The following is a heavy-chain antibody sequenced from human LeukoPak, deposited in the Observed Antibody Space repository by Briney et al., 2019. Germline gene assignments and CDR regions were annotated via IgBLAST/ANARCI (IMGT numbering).Heavy chain of an antibody. J-gene: IGHJ3*02. CDR3: ARAMEMVGAFDI. D-gene: IGHD5-24*01. CDR1: GGSISSYY. V-gene: IGHV4-59*01. Sequence: SETLSLTCTVSGGSISSYYWSWIRQPPGKGLEWIGYIYYSGSTNYNPSLKSRVTISVDTSKNQFSLKLSSVTAADTAAYYCARAMEMVGAFDIWGQGTMVTVSS. CDR2: IYYSGST.